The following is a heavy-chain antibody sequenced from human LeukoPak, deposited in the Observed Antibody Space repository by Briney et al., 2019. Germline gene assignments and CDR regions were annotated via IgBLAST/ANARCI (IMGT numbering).Heavy chain of an antibody. D-gene: IGHD3-22*01. CDR1: GYTFTSYY. J-gene: IGHJ4*02. V-gene: IGHV1-46*01. CDR2: INPSGGST. CDR3: ARDREYDSSGYYPASG. Sequence: ASVKVSCKASGYTFTSYYMHWVRQAPGQGLEWMGIINPSGGSTRYAQKFQGRVTTTTDTSTSTVYMELSSLRSEDTAVYYCARDREYDSSGYYPASGWGQGTLVTVSS.